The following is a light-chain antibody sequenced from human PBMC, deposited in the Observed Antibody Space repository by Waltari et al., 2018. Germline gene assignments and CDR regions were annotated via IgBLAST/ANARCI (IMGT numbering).Light chain of an antibody. CDR2: DVS. CDR1: SSDVGGYNY. CDR3: SSYTSSSTPLYV. J-gene: IGLJ1*01. Sequence: QSALTQPASVSGSPGQSITISCTGTSSDVGGYNYVSWYQQHPGKAPKLMIDDVSNRPSGVSNRCSGSKSGNTASRTISWLQAEDEADYYCSSYTSSSTPLYVFGTGTKVTVL. V-gene: IGLV2-14*03.